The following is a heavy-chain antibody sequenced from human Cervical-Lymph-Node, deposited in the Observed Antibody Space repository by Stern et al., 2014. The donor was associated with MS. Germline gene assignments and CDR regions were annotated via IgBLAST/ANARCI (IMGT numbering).Heavy chain of an antibody. V-gene: IGHV3-74*01. Sequence: EVQLVQSGGRLVQPGGSLTLSCAASGFTFSNHSMHWVRQAPGRGLVWISRINSDQSRTAYADSVKGRFSISRDNAHTTLHLHLNSLRAEDTAVYYCARDQRRGRTVLDYWGQGTLVTVSS. CDR2: INSDQSRT. CDR1: GFTFSNHS. D-gene: IGHD2-15*01. CDR3: ARDQRRGRTVLDY. J-gene: IGHJ4*02.